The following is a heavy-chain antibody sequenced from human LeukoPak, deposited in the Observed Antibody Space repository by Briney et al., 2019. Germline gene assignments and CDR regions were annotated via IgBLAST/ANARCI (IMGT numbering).Heavy chain of an antibody. Sequence: GGSLRLSCAASGFTFNDSWMSWVRQAPGKGLEWVANMNQDGSAKGYVDSVKGRFTISRDNARNSLYLQMSSLRPEDTAVYYCASYTHWVAGDVWGQGTTVTVSS. J-gene: IGHJ6*02. CDR3: ASYTHWVAGDV. D-gene: IGHD3-16*01. CDR1: GFTFNDSW. V-gene: IGHV3-7*01. CDR2: MNQDGSAK.